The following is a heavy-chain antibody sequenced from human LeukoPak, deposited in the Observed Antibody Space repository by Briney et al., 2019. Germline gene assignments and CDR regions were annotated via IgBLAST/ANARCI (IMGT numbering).Heavy chain of an antibody. J-gene: IGHJ6*03. D-gene: IGHD3-10*01. CDR3: ARGPKFGDYYYYMDV. Sequence: ASVKASCKASGGTFSSYAISWVRQAPGQGLEWMGGIIPIFGTANYAQKFQGRVTITADKSTSTAYMELSSLRSEDTAVYYCARGPKFGDYYYYMDVWGKGTTVTVSS. CDR2: IIPIFGTA. V-gene: IGHV1-69*06. CDR1: GGTFSSYA.